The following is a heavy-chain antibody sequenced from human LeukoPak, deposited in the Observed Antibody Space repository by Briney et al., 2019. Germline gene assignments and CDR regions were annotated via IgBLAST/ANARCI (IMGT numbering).Heavy chain of an antibody. D-gene: IGHD3-3*01. Sequence: PGGSLRLSCAASGFTFSSYAMSWVRQAPGKGLEWVSGISGSGGSIYYADSVKGRFTISRDNSKNTLYLQMNSLRAEDTAVYYCAKDRSSTYYDFWSGFFDYWGQGTLVTVSS. V-gene: IGHV3-23*01. CDR1: GFTFSSYA. CDR2: ISGSGGSI. CDR3: AKDRSSTYYDFWSGFFDY. J-gene: IGHJ4*02.